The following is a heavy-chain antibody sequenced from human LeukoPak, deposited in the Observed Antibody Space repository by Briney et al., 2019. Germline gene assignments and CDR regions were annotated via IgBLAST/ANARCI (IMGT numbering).Heavy chain of an antibody. J-gene: IGHJ4*02. Sequence: PGGSLRLSCAPSGFSFCTHGIHWVRQAPGKGLEWVAVISYDGSNKYYADSVKGRFTISRDNSKNRVYLQISSLRGEDTAVYYCAKGVFRFLELLPFDYWGQGTLVTVSS. D-gene: IGHD3-3*01. CDR1: GFSFCTHG. V-gene: IGHV3-30*18. CDR2: ISYDGSNK. CDR3: AKGVFRFLELLPFDY.